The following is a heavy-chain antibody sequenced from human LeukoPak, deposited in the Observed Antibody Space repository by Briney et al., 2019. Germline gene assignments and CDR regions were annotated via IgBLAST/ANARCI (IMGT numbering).Heavy chain of an antibody. CDR2: ISYDGSNK. D-gene: IGHD2/OR15-2a*01. J-gene: IGHJ4*02. V-gene: IGHV3-30*18. CDR3: AKVQRFNSPGDY. CDR1: GFTFSSYG. Sequence: HPGGSLRLSCAASGFTFSSYGMHWVRQAPGKGLEWVAVISYDGSNKYYADSVKGRFTISRDNSKNTLYLQMNSLRAEDTAVYYCAKVQRFNSPGDYWGQGTLVTVSS.